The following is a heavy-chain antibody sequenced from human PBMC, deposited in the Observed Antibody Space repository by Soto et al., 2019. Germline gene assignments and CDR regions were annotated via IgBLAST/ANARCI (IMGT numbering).Heavy chain of an antibody. D-gene: IGHD2-2*01. Sequence: PSETLSLTCTVSGGSISSGDYYWSWIRQPPGKGLEWIGYIYYSGSTYYNPSLKSRVTISVDTSKNQFSLKPSSVTAADTAVYYCARGYCSSTSCLLHYFDYWGQGTLVTVSS. CDR3: ARGYCSSTSCLLHYFDY. CDR1: GGSISSGDYY. V-gene: IGHV4-30-4*01. J-gene: IGHJ4*02. CDR2: IYYSGST.